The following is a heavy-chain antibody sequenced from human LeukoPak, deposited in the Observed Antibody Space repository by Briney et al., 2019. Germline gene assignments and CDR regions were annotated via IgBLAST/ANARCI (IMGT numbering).Heavy chain of an antibody. Sequence: GGSLRLSCAASGFTFSSYGMHWVRQAPGKGLEWVAVIWYDGSNKYYADSVKGRFTISRDNSKNTLYLQMNSLRAEDTAVYYCARETTVTTGLDYYYMDVWGKGTTVTVSS. J-gene: IGHJ6*03. CDR1: GFTFSSYG. V-gene: IGHV3-33*01. D-gene: IGHD4-17*01. CDR2: IWYDGSNK. CDR3: ARETTVTTGLDYYYMDV.